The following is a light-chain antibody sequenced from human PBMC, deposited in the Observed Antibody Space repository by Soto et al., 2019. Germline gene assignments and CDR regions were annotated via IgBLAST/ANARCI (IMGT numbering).Light chain of an antibody. V-gene: IGKV1-5*03. CDR2: EAS. J-gene: IGKJ1*01. CDR3: QQYKSYST. Sequence: DIQMTQSPSTLSASVGDRVTITCRASQNINKWLAWYQQKPGKAPKLLIYEASTLEGGVPSRFSCSGSVTEFTLTISSLQPDDFATYWCQQYKSYSTFGQGTKMDIK. CDR1: QNINKW.